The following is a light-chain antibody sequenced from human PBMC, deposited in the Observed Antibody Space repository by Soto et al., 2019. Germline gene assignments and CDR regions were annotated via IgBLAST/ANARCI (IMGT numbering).Light chain of an antibody. Sequence: EIVLTQSPGTLSLSPGERATLSCRASQSVSSSYLAGYQQKPGQAPRLLIYGASSRATGITDRFSGSGSGTDFTLTISRLEPEDFAVYYCQQYGSSPYTFGQGTKLEIK. CDR2: GAS. CDR1: QSVSSSY. J-gene: IGKJ2*01. CDR3: QQYGSSPYT. V-gene: IGKV3-20*01.